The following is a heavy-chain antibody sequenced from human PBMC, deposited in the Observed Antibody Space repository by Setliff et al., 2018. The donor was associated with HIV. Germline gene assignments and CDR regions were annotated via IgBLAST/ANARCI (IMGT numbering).Heavy chain of an antibody. CDR3: ARDSRDIVVVIAPEPEPYYYYGMDV. D-gene: IGHD2-15*01. CDR1: GGTFSRSV. Sequence: SVKVSCKASGGTFSRSVFSWVRQAPGQGLEWMGRIIPIFGTANYAQEFQGRVTITADKSTSTAYMELSSLRSEDTAVYYCARDSRDIVVVIAPEPEPYYYYGMDVWGEGTTVTVSS. CDR2: IIPIFGTA. V-gene: IGHV1-69*06. J-gene: IGHJ6*04.